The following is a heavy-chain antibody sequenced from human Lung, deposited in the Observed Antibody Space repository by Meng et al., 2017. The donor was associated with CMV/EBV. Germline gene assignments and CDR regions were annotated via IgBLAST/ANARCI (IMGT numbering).Heavy chain of an antibody. CDR2: IEPTDSYI. Sequence: QLVQAGVEVKKPGASVKVSCKASGYTFTNYGITWVRQAPGQGLEWMGRIEPTDSYINYSPSFQGHVTMSVDKSISTAYLQWHSLKASDTAIYYCARHGYGVQVTAYWGQGTLVTVSS. D-gene: IGHD5-18*01. CDR3: ARHGYGVQVTAY. J-gene: IGHJ4*02. CDR1: GYTFTNYG. V-gene: IGHV5-10-1*01.